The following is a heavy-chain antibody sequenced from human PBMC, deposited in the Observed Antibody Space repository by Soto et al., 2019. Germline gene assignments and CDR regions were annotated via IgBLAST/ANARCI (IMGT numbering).Heavy chain of an antibody. CDR3: AGLAAAGTGHHDYYYGMDV. V-gene: IGHV1-8*01. CDR1: GYTFTSYD. Sequence: GASVKVSCTASGYTFTSYDINGVRQATGQGLEWMGWMNPNSGNTGYAQKFQGRVTMTRNTSISTAYMELSSLRSEDTAVYYCAGLAAAGTGHHDYYYGMDVWGQGTTVTVSS. J-gene: IGHJ6*02. CDR2: MNPNSGNT. D-gene: IGHD6-13*01.